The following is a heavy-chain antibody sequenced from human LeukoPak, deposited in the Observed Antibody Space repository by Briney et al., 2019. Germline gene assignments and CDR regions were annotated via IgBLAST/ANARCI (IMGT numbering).Heavy chain of an antibody. CDR1: GGTFSSYA. CDR2: IIPIFGTA. J-gene: IGHJ1*01. D-gene: IGHD1-26*01. CDR3: AAGGSYHGYFQH. V-gene: IGHV1-69*13. Sequence: GASVKVSCKASGGTFSSYAISWVRQAPGQGLEWMGGIIPIFGTANYAQKFQGRVTITADESTSTAYMELSGLRSEDTAVYYCAAGGSYHGYFQHWGQGTLVTVSS.